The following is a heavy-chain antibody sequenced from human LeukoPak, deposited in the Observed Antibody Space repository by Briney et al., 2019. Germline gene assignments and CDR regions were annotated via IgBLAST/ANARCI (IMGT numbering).Heavy chain of an antibody. V-gene: IGHV4-30-2*01. CDR2: IYHSGST. J-gene: IGHJ3*02. Sequence: SETLSLTCAVSGGSISSGGYSWSWIRQPPGKGLEWIGYIYHSGSTYYNPSLKSRVTISVDRSKNQFSLKLSSVTAADTAVYYCARSGYYDNVFDIWGQGTMVTVSS. D-gene: IGHD3-22*01. CDR1: GGSISSGGYS. CDR3: ARSGYYDNVFDI.